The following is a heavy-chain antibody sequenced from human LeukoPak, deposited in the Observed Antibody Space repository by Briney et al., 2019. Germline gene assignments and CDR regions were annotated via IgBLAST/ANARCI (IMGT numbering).Heavy chain of an antibody. CDR3: AREYSSSWYGWFDP. CDR1: GFTFSSHS. J-gene: IGHJ5*02. D-gene: IGHD6-13*01. V-gene: IGHV3-21*01. CDR2: ISSSSSYI. Sequence: GGSLKLSCSASGFTFSSHSMNWVRQAPGKGLEWVSSISSSSSYIYYADSVKGRFTISIDNAKNSLYLQMNSLRAEDTAVYYCAREYSSSWYGWFDPWGQGTLVTVSS.